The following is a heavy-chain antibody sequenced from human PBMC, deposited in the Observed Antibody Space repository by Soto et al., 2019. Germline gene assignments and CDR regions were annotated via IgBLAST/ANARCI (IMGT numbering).Heavy chain of an antibody. D-gene: IGHD3-22*01. J-gene: IGHJ4*02. CDR1: GGSFSGYY. Sequence: KASETLSLTCAVYGGSFSGYYWSWIRQPPGKGLEWIGEINHSGSTNYNPSLKSRVTISVDTSKNQSSLKLSSVTAADTAVYYCARGFPYYYDSSGYYDYWGQGTLVTVSS. CDR2: INHSGST. V-gene: IGHV4-34*01. CDR3: ARGFPYYYDSSGYYDY.